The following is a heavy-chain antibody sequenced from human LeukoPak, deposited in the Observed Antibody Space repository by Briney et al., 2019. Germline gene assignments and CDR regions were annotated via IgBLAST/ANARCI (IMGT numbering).Heavy chain of an antibody. J-gene: IGHJ4*02. CDR3: ARQADTAMLIWSFTDY. V-gene: IGHV3-7*01. D-gene: IGHD5-18*01. CDR1: GFPFSSYW. CDR2: IKQDGSEK. Sequence: GGSLRLSCVASGFPFSSYWVTWVRQAPGKGLEWVGNIKQDGSEKYYMDSVKGRFTISRDNAKNSVYLQMNSLRAEDTALYYCARQADTAMLIWSFTDYWGQGTLVTVSS.